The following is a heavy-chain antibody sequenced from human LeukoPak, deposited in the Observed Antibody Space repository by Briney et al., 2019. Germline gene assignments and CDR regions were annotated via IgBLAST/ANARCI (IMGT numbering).Heavy chain of an antibody. Sequence: SETLSLTCAVSGYSISNGDYWGWIRPPPGKGLEWIGSIYDSGSTYYNPSLKSRVTISADTSKNQFSLKLSSVTAADTAFYYCARKYSSSPYYFDCWGQGTLVTVSS. CDR1: GYSISNGDY. CDR3: ARKYSSSPYYFDC. J-gene: IGHJ4*02. V-gene: IGHV4-38-2*01. CDR2: IYDSGST. D-gene: IGHD6-13*01.